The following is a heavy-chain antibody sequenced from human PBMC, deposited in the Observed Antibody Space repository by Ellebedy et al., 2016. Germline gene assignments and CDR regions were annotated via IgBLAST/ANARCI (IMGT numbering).Heavy chain of an antibody. CDR3: ATCSTSCPFDY. J-gene: IGHJ4*02. CDR1: GFSVSSND. Sequence: GGSLRLXCAASGFSVSSNDMSWVRQAPGKGLELVSLIYGGGTSYYADSVKGRFTISRDNSKKTLYLQMSGLGAEDTAVYYCATCSTSCPFDYWGQGTLVTVSS. V-gene: IGHV3-53*01. D-gene: IGHD2-2*01. CDR2: IYGGGTS.